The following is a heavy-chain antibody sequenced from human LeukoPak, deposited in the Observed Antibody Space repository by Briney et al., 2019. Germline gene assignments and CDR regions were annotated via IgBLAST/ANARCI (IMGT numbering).Heavy chain of an antibody. CDR1: GFTFRSYG. V-gene: IGHV3-33*01. CDR2: IWHDGKNK. Sequence: GGSLRLSCAASGFTFRSYGIHWVRQAPGKGLQWLAVIWHDGKNKYYADSVKGRFTNSRDNSKNTVLLQMNSLRAEDTAIYYCARDCGSDEAIDYWGQGTLVTVSS. CDR3: ARDCGSDEAIDY. D-gene: IGHD2-21*02. J-gene: IGHJ4*02.